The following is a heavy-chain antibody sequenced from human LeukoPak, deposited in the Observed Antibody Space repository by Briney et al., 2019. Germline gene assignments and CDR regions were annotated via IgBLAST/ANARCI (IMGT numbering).Heavy chain of an antibody. V-gene: IGHV4-61*02. CDR1: GGSIASGSYY. CDR2: VHTDEST. J-gene: IGHJ4*02. Sequence: ASETLSLTCTVSGGSIASGSYYWGWIRQPAGKGLEWIGRVHTDESTKYNPSLKSRVTISADTSKNQFSLKLSSVTAADTAVYYCARDSSYCGGDCYSNWGQGTLVTVSS. D-gene: IGHD2-21*01. CDR3: ARDSSYCGGDCYSN.